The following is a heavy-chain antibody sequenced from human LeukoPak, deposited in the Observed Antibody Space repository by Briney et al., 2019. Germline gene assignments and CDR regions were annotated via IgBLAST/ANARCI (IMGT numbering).Heavy chain of an antibody. CDR2: ISAYNGNT. V-gene: IGHV1-18*01. CDR1: GYTFTSYG. D-gene: IGHD5-12*01. Sequence: ASVKVSCKASGYTFTSYGISWVRQAPGQGLEWMGWISAYNGNTNYAQKLQGRVTMTTDTSTSTGYMELRSLRSDDTAVYYCAGGPPPGSGYDYHGYWGQGTLVTVSS. J-gene: IGHJ4*02. CDR3: AGGPPPGSGYDYHGY.